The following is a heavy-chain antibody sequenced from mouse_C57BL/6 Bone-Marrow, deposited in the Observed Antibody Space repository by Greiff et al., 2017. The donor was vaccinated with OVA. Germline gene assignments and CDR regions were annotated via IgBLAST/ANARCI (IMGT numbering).Heavy chain of an antibody. J-gene: IGHJ3*01. CDR3: ARADYYGSSYVEFAY. V-gene: IGHV1-58*01. Sequence: EVKLVESGAELVRPGSSVKMSCKTSGYTFTSYGINWVKQRPGQGLEWIGYIYIGNGYTEYNEKFKGKATLTSDTSSSTAYMQLSSLTSEDSAIYFCARADYYGSSYVEFAYWGQGTLVTVSA. CDR2: IYIGNGYT. D-gene: IGHD1-1*01. CDR1: GYTFTSYG.